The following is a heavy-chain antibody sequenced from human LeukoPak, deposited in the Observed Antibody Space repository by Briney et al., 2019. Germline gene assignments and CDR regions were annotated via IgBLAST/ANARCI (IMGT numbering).Heavy chain of an antibody. CDR1: GFTFSSYA. Sequence: SGGSLRLSCAASGFTFSSYAMSWVRQAPGKGLEWVSAISGRGGSTYYADSVKGRFTISRDNSKNTLYLQMNSLRAEDTAVYYCAKDRDSSGYYYFSEYFQHWGQGTLVTVSS. V-gene: IGHV3-23*01. J-gene: IGHJ1*01. CDR2: ISGRGGST. D-gene: IGHD3-22*01. CDR3: AKDRDSSGYYYFSEYFQH.